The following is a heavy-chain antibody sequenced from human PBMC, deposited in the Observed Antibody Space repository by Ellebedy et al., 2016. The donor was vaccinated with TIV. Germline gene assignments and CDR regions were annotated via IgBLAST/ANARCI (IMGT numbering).Heavy chain of an antibody. J-gene: IGHJ4*02. Sequence: GSLRLSXTVSGGSISSTSYYWGWIRQPPGKGLEWIGSIYYSGSTYYNPSLKSRVTISVDTSKNQFSLKLNSVTAADTAVYYCARRALSGYSPDYWGQGTLVTVSS. CDR2: IYYSGST. CDR1: GGSISSTSYY. D-gene: IGHD5-12*01. V-gene: IGHV4-39*01. CDR3: ARRALSGYSPDY.